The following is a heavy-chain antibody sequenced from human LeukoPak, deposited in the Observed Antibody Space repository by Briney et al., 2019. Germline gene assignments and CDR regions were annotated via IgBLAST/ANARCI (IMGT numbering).Heavy chain of an antibody. D-gene: IGHD3-9*01. J-gene: IGHJ6*03. CDR3: AKDSVHAYDILYYYYMDV. V-gene: IGHV3-30*18. CDR2: ISYDGSNK. Sequence: GGSLRLSCAASGFTFSSYGMRWVRQAPGKGLEWVAVISYDGSNKYYADSVKGRFTISRDNSKNTLYLQMNSLRAEDTAVYYCAKDSVHAYDILYYYYMDVWGKGTTVTVSS. CDR1: GFTFSSYG.